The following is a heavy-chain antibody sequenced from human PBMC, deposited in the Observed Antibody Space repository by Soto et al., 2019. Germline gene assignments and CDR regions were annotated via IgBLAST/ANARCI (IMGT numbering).Heavy chain of an antibody. CDR2: INHSGST. Sequence: SETLSLTCAVYGGSFSGYYWSWIRQPPGKGLEWIGEINHSGSTNYNPSLKSRVTISVDKSKNQLSLKLSAVTAADTAVYYCARVRYSSSYFDFWGQGTLVTVSS. CDR3: ARVRYSSSYFDF. D-gene: IGHD6-13*01. V-gene: IGHV4-34*01. CDR1: GGSFSGYY. J-gene: IGHJ4*02.